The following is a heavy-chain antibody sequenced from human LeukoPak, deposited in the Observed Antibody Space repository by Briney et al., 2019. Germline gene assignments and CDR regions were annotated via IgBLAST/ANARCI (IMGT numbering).Heavy chain of an antibody. J-gene: IGHJ3*02. CDR3: AREAPVAAGSDAFDI. CDR2: ISPYDSNT. D-gene: IGHD6-19*01. CDR1: GYTFTTYG. V-gene: IGHV1-18*01. Sequence: ASVKVSCKSSGYTFTTYGISWMRQAPGQSLEWMGWISPYDSNTKYAQKLQGRVTMTTDTSTNTAYMEVRGLRSDDTAVYYCAREAPVAAGSDAFDIWGQGTMVTVSS.